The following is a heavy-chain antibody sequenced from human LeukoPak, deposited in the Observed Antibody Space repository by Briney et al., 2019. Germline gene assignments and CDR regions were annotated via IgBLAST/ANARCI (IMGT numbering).Heavy chain of an antibody. Sequence: ASQTLSLTCTVSGGSISSGDYYWSWIRQPPGKGLEWIGYIYHSGSTYYNPSLKSRVTISVDRSKNQFSLKLSSVTAADTAVYYCARQGSSSWFIDYWGQGTLVTVSS. CDR3: ARQGSSSWFIDY. CDR1: GGSISSGDYY. V-gene: IGHV4-30-2*01. J-gene: IGHJ4*02. D-gene: IGHD6-6*01. CDR2: IYHSGST.